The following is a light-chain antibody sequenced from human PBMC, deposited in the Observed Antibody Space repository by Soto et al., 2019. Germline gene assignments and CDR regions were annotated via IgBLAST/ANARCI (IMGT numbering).Light chain of an antibody. CDR3: QQRST. CDR2: GAS. V-gene: IGKV3D-15*01. Sequence: EIVTPPPPAPPSVPPGERATLSCRASQSVSSNLAWYQQKPGQAPRLLIYGASTRATSIPARFSGSGSGTDFTLTISSLQPEDFAGYYCQQRSTFGQGTRLEIK. J-gene: IGKJ5*01. CDR1: QSVSSN.